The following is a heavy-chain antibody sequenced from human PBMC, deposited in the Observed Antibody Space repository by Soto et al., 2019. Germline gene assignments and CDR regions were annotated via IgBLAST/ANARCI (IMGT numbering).Heavy chain of an antibody. CDR2: INPSGGST. J-gene: IGHJ5*02. CDR1: GYTFTSYY. Sequence: QVQLVQSGAEVKKPGASVKVSCKASGYTFTSYYMHWVRQAPGQGLEWMGIINPSGGSTSYAQKLQGRVTITRDTSTSTVYMALSSLRSEDTAVYYCARGGLGYCSGGSCGWFDHWGQGTLVTVSS. V-gene: IGHV1-46*04. D-gene: IGHD2-15*01. CDR3: ARGGLGYCSGGSCGWFDH.